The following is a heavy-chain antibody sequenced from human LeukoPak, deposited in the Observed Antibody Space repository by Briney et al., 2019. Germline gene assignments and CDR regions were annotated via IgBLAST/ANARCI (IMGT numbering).Heavy chain of an antibody. V-gene: IGHV3-23*01. CDR1: GYPLCSYT. Sequence: PTGGSLRLSCGASGYPLCSYTMRWVPQATGRGLEGVSGISGSGGSTYYADSEKGRFTISRDNSKTTLYLQMNSLRADDTAVYYCAKGTYSSGWYAVDYWGQGTLVTVSS. D-gene: IGHD6-19*01. CDR3: AKGTYSSGWYAVDY. CDR2: ISGSGGST. J-gene: IGHJ4*02.